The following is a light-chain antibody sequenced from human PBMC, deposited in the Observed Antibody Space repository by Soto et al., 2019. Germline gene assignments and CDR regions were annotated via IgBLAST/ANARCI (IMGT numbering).Light chain of an antibody. CDR2: GAS. V-gene: IGKV3-20*01. J-gene: IGKJ4*01. CDR1: QSVSSSY. Sequence: EIVLTQSPGTLSLSSGERATLSCRASQSVSSSYLAWYQQKPGQAPRLLIYGASSRATGIPDRFSGSGSGTDFTLTISRLEPEDFAVYYCQQYGRSNGLTFGGGSKVHIK. CDR3: QQYGRSNGLT.